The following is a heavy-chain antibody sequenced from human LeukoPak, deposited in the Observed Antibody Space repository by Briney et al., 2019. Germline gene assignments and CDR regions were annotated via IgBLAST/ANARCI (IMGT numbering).Heavy chain of an antibody. CDR1: GGSISSSSYY. Sequence: NPSETLSLTCTVSGGSISSSSYYWGWIRQPPGKGLEWIGSIYYSGSTYYNPSLKSRVTISVDTSKNQFSLKLSSVTAADTAVYYCARHVNTLSPIDYWGQGTLVTVSS. CDR2: IYYSGST. CDR3: ARHVNTLSPIDY. V-gene: IGHV4-39*01. D-gene: IGHD2-2*02. J-gene: IGHJ4*02.